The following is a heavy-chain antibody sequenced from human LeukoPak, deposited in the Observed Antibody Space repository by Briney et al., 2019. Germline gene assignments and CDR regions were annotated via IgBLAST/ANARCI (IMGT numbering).Heavy chain of an antibody. Sequence: ASVKVSCKASGYTFTGYYMHWVRQPPAQGLEWMGWIKPSSGATNYAQKFRGRVTMTRDTSNRTSYMELSRLRSDDTALYYCASCYYDSSGYYYFDYWGQGTLVTVSS. J-gene: IGHJ4*02. CDR2: IKPSSGAT. CDR3: ASCYYDSSGYYYFDY. V-gene: IGHV1-2*02. D-gene: IGHD3-22*01. CDR1: GYTFTGYY.